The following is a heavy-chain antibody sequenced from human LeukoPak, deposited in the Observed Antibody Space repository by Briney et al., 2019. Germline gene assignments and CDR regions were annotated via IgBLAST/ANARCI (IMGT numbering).Heavy chain of an antibody. V-gene: IGHV4-34*01. J-gene: IGHJ6*02. CDR3: ARLPGFYYYDSSGYYYVYYYGMDV. CDR2: INHSGST. CDR1: GGSFSGYY. D-gene: IGHD3-22*01. Sequence: SETLSLTCAVYGGSFSGYYWSWIRQPPGKGLEWIGEINHSGSTNYNPSLKSRVTISVDTSKNQFSLKLSSVTAEDTAVYYCARLPGFYYYDSSGYYYVYYYGMDVWGQGTTVTVSS.